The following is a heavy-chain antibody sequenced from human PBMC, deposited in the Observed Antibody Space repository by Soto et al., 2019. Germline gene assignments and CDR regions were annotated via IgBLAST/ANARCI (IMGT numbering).Heavy chain of an antibody. V-gene: IGHV3-30-3*01. Sequence: SCAASGFTFSSYAMHWVRQAPGKGLEWVAVISYDGSNKYYADSVKGRFTISRDNAKNSLYLQMNSLRAEDTAVYYCAREMAALNYFDYWGQGTLVTVSS. D-gene: IGHD2-15*01. J-gene: IGHJ4*02. CDR1: GFTFSSYA. CDR2: ISYDGSNK. CDR3: AREMAALNYFDY.